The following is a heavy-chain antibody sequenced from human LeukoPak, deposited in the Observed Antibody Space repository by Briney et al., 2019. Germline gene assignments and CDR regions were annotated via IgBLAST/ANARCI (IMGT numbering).Heavy chain of an antibody. CDR3: ARVYGDYTVGYFDY. J-gene: IGHJ4*02. CDR1: GFTFSSYA. D-gene: IGHD4-17*01. Sequence: PGGSLRLSCAAPGFTFSSYAMHWVRQAPGKGLEYVSAISSNGGSTYYANSVKGRFTISRDNSKNTLYLQMGSLGAEDMAVYHCARVYGDYTVGYFDYWGQGTLVTVSS. V-gene: IGHV3-64*01. CDR2: ISSNGGST.